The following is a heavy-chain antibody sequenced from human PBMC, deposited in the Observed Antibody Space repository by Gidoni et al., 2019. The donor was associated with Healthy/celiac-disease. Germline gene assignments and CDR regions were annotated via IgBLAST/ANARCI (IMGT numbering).Heavy chain of an antibody. V-gene: IGHV3-23*01. CDR2: ISGSGGST. D-gene: IGHD1-26*01. Sequence: EVQLLESGGGLVQPGGSLRLACAASGFPFSSYAMSWVRQDPGKGLEWVSAISGSGGSTYYADSVKGRFTISRDNSKNTLYLQMNSLRAEDTAVYYCAKGGGWELPAYFDYWGQGTLVTVSS. J-gene: IGHJ4*02. CDR1: GFPFSSYA. CDR3: AKGGGWELPAYFDY.